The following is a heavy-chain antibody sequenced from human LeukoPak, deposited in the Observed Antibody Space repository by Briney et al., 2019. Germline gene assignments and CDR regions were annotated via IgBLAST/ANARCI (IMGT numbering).Heavy chain of an antibody. Sequence: SETLSLTCAVYGGSFSGYYWSWIRQPPGKGLEWIGYIYYSGSTNYNPSLKSRVTISVDTSKNQFSLKLSSVTGADTAVYYCARGTSGYRYGYADYWGQGTLVTVSS. J-gene: IGHJ4*02. V-gene: IGHV4-59*01. CDR1: GGSFSGYY. D-gene: IGHD5-18*01. CDR3: ARGTSGYRYGYADY. CDR2: IYYSGST.